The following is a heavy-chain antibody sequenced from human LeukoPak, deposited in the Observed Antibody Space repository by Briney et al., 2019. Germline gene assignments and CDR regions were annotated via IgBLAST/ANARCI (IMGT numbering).Heavy chain of an antibody. CDR3: ARVQDIVVVPAAILDDAFDI. CDR1: GYTFTSYA. CDR2: ISYDGSNK. D-gene: IGHD2-2*01. V-gene: IGHV3-30-3*01. Sequence: SCKASGYTFTSYAMHWVRQAPGKGLEWVAVISYDGSNKYYADSVKGRFTISRDNSKNTLYLQMNSLRAEDTAVYYCARVQDIVVVPAAILDDAFDIWGQGTMVTVSS. J-gene: IGHJ3*02.